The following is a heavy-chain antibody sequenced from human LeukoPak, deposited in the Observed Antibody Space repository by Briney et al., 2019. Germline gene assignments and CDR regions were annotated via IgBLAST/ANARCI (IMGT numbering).Heavy chain of an antibody. Sequence: SETLSLTCTVSGGSISSYYWGWIRQPAGKGLEWIGRIYTSGSTNYNPSLKSRVTMSVDTSKNQFSLKLSSVTAADTAVYYCASNYYDSSGYYPEFDYWGQGTLVTVSS. CDR2: IYTSGST. V-gene: IGHV4-4*07. D-gene: IGHD3-22*01. J-gene: IGHJ4*02. CDR1: GGSISSYY. CDR3: ASNYYDSSGYYPEFDY.